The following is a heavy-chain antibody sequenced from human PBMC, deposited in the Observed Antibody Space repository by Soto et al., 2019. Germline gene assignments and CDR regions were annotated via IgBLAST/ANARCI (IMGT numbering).Heavy chain of an antibody. Sequence: PSETLSLTCAVYGGSFSGYYWGWIRQPPGKGLEWIGEINHSGSTNYNPSLKSRVTISVDTSKNQFSLKLSSVTAADTAVYYCARRATLVIITMVRGVIITAGGMDVWGQGTTVTVSS. CDR3: ARRATLVIITMVRGVIITAGGMDV. CDR2: INHSGST. V-gene: IGHV4-34*01. D-gene: IGHD3-10*01. CDR1: GGSFSGYY. J-gene: IGHJ6*02.